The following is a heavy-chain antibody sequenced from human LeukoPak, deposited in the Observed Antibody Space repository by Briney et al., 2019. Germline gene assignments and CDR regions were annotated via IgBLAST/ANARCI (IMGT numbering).Heavy chain of an antibody. Sequence: SSQTLSLTCTVSGGSVSSGDYYWSWIRQPLGKGLEWIGYIYYSGSTYYNPSLKSRVTISVDTSKNQFSLKLSSVTAADTAVYYCARHYYDSSGYDAFDIWGQGTMVTVSS. CDR1: GGSVSSGDYY. J-gene: IGHJ3*02. V-gene: IGHV4-30-4*01. D-gene: IGHD3-22*01. CDR3: ARHYYDSSGYDAFDI. CDR2: IYYSGST.